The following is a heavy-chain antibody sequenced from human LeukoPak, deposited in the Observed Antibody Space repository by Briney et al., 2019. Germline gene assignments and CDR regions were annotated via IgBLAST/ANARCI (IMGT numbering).Heavy chain of an antibody. J-gene: IGHJ4*02. CDR3: AKEGRTWIQLWYLGEFDY. V-gene: IGHV3-23*01. Sequence: PGGSLRLSCAASGFTFSSYAMSWVRQAPGKGLEWVSAISGSGGSTYYADSVKGRFTISRDNSKNTLYLQMNSLRAEDTAVYYCAKEGRTWIQLWYLGEFDYWGQGTLVTVSS. CDR2: ISGSGGST. CDR1: GFTFSSYA. D-gene: IGHD5-18*01.